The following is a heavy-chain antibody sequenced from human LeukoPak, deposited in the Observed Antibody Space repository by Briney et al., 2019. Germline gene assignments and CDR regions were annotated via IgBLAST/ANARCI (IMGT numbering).Heavy chain of an antibody. Sequence: PGGSLRLSCAASGFTFSSFAMSWVRQAPGKGLEWVSSISGSGGSTHHVDSVKGRFAISRDKTKNTLYLQMNSLRAEDTAVYYCAKSSYYDASGYYREYYFDSWGQGTLVTVSS. CDR2: ISGSGGST. CDR3: AKSSYYDASGYYREYYFDS. J-gene: IGHJ4*02. V-gene: IGHV3-23*01. CDR1: GFTFSSFA. D-gene: IGHD3-22*01.